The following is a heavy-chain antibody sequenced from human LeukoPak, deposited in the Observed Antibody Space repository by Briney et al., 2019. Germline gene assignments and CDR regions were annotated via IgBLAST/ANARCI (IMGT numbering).Heavy chain of an antibody. J-gene: IGHJ5*02. V-gene: IGHV3-21*04. CDR2: ISSSSSYI. CDR3: ARTHRGQRPSGYNWFDP. CDR1: GFTFSSYS. D-gene: IGHD3-10*01. Sequence: GGSLRLSCAASGFTFSSYSMNWVRQAPGKGLEWVSSISSSSSYIYYADSVKGRFTISRDNAKNSLYLQMNSLRAEDTAVYYCARTHRGQRPSGYNWFDPWGQGTLVTVSS.